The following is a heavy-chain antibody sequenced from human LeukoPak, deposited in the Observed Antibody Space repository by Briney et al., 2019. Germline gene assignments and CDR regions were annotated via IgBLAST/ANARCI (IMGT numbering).Heavy chain of an antibody. CDR2: ISGSGGST. CDR3: AKTLTFGGVIAATDY. D-gene: IGHD3-16*02. J-gene: IGHJ4*02. CDR1: GFTFSSYA. Sequence: GGSLRLSYAASGFTFSSYAMSWVRQAPGKGLEWVSAISGSGGSTYYADSVKGRFTISRDNSKNTLYLQMNSLRAEDTAVYYCAKTLTFGGVIAATDYWGQGTLVTVSS. V-gene: IGHV3-23*01.